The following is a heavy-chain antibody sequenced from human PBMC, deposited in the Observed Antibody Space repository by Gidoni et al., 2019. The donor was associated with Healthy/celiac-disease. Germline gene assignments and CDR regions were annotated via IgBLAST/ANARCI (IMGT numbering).Heavy chain of an antibody. V-gene: IGHV3-49*05. J-gene: IGHJ6*02. CDR2: IRGKAYGGTT. CDR3: TRDPRTAYYDFRGGNGMDV. Sequence: VQLVDSGGGLVKPGRSLRLSCTASGFTFGDYAMSWFRQAPGKGLEWVGFIRGKAYGGTTEYAASVKGRFTISRDDSKSIAYLQMNSLKTEDTAVYYCTRDPRTAYYDFRGGNGMDVWGQGTTVTVSS. D-gene: IGHD3-3*01. CDR1: GFTFGDYA.